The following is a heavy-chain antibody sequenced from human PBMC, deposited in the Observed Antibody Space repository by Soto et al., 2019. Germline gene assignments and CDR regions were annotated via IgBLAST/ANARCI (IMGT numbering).Heavy chain of an antibody. CDR2: ISYDGSSK. V-gene: IGHV3-30*18. D-gene: IGHD3-22*01. J-gene: IGHJ4*02. CDR1: GFTFSSYG. CDR3: AKGGYYYDSSGYYLVDY. Sequence: PGGSLRLSCAASGFTFSSYGMHWVRQAPGKGLEWVAVISYDGSSKYYADSVKGRFTISRDNSKNTLYLQMNSLRAEDTAVYYCAKGGYYYDSSGYYLVDYWGQGTLVTVSS.